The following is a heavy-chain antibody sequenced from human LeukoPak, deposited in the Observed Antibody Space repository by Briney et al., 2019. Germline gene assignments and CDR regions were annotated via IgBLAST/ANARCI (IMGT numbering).Heavy chain of an antibody. J-gene: IGHJ4*02. CDR3: ARDWSSGPLDY. V-gene: IGHV3-33*01. CDR1: GFTFSSYG. D-gene: IGHD6-19*01. CDR2: IWYDGSNK. Sequence: PGGSLRLSCAASGFTFSSYGMHWVRQAPGKGLEWVAVIWYDGSNKYYADSVKGRFTISRDNSKNTLYLQMNSLRAEDTAVYYCARDWSSGPLDYWGQGTLVTVSS.